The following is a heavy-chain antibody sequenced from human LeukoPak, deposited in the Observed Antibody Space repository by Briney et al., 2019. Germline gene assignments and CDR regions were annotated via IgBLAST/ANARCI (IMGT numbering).Heavy chain of an antibody. CDR1: GFTFSDYY. J-gene: IGHJ6*03. Sequence: GGSLRLSCAASGFTFSDYYMSWIRQAPGKGLEWVSYISSSGSTIYYADSVKGRFTISRDNAKNSLYLQMNSLRAEDTAVYYCARGDYGGFYYYYYMDVWGKGTTVTISS. CDR3: ARGDYGGFYYYYYMDV. V-gene: IGHV3-11*04. CDR2: ISSSGSTI. D-gene: IGHD4-23*01.